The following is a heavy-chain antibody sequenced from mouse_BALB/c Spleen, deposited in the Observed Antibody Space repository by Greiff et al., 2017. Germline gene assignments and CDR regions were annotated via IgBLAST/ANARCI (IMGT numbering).Heavy chain of an antibody. CDR3: AREGHYYFDY. V-gene: IGHV5-17*02. CDR1: GFTFSSFG. Sequence: DVKLVESGGGLVQPGGSRKLSCAASGFTFSSFGMHWVRQAPEKGLEWVAYISSGSSTIYYADTVKGRFTISRDNPKNTLFLQMTSLRSEDTAMYYCAREGHYYFDYWGQGTTLTVSS. J-gene: IGHJ2*01. D-gene: IGHD3-3*01. CDR2: ISSGSSTI.